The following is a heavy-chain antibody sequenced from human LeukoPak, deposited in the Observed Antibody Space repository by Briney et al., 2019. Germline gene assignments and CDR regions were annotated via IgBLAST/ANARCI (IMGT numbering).Heavy chain of an antibody. CDR2: ISGSGGST. D-gene: IGHD3-10*01. Sequence: GGSLRLSSAASGFTFSSYAMSWVRQAPGKGLEWVSGISGSGGSTYYADSVKGRFTISRDNSKNTLYLQMDSLKTEDTAVYYCTGNYYGSGSYADFDYWGQGTLVTVSS. CDR1: GFTFSSYA. J-gene: IGHJ4*02. CDR3: TGNYYGSGSYADFDY. V-gene: IGHV3-23*01.